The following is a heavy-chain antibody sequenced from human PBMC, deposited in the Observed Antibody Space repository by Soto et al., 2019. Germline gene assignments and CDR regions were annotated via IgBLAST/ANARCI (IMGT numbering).Heavy chain of an antibody. Sequence: QLHLRESGPGLVKPSETLSLTCTVSGGSITSSSYYWGWIRQPPGKGLEWIGSIYYSGSTYYNPSLKTRVPMSVDTSKNQFSLKLTSVTAAHTAVYYCATQEVGGSYVYTFDPWAPGPLVTVSS. CDR2: IYYSGST. CDR1: GGSITSSSYY. J-gene: IGHJ5*02. D-gene: IGHD1-26*01. CDR3: ATQEVGGSYVYTFDP. V-gene: IGHV4-39*01.